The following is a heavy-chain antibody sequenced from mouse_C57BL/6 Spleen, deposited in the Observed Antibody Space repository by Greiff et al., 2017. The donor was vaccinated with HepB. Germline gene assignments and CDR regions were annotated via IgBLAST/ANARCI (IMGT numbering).Heavy chain of an antibody. J-gene: IGHJ3*01. V-gene: IGHV2-2*01. Sequence: VKLVESGPGLVQPSQSLSITCTVSGFSLTSYGVHWVRQSPGKGLEWLGVIWSGGSTDYNAAFISRLSISKDNSKSQVFFKMNSLQADDTAIYYCASYDYDDWFAYWGQGTLVTVSA. CDR1: GFSLTSYG. CDR2: IWSGGST. D-gene: IGHD2-4*01. CDR3: ASYDYDDWFAY.